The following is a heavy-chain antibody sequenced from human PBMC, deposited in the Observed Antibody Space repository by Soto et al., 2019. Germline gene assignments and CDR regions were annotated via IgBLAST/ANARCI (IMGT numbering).Heavy chain of an antibody. V-gene: IGHV3-30-3*01. J-gene: IGHJ4*02. D-gene: IGHD1-26*01. CDR2: ISYDGSNK. CDR1: GFTFSSYA. Sequence: PGGSLRLSCAASGFTFSSYAMHWVRQAPGKGLEWVAVISYDGSNKYYADSVKGRFTISRDNSKNTLYLQMNSLRAEDTAVYYCAINKGGSYWKYYFDYWGQGTLVTVSS. CDR3: AINKGGSYWKYYFDY.